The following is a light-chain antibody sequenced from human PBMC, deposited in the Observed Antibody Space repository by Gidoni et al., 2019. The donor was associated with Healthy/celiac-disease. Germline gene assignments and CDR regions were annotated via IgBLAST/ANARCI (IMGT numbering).Light chain of an antibody. Sequence: EIVLTQSPGTLSLSPGERATLSCRASQSVSGNNLAWYQQKPGQAPRLLIYGASSRSTGIPDRFSGSGSGTDFTLTISSLEPEDFAVYYCQQYGSSPITVGQGTRLEIK. V-gene: IGKV3-20*01. J-gene: IGKJ5*01. CDR1: QSVSGNN. CDR2: GAS. CDR3: QQYGSSPIT.